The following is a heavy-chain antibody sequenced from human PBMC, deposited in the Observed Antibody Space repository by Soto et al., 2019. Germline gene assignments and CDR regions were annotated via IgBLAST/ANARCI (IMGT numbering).Heavy chain of an antibody. D-gene: IGHD2-15*01. V-gene: IGHV3-23*03. CDR1: GFIFSTYT. J-gene: IGHJ4*02. CDR3: AKDRHPGGIWTFDY. Sequence: EVQLLESGGHLVQPGGSLRLSCAASGFIFSTYTMNWVRQVPGKGLEWVSGISQHGKKTWYADSVKGRFTISRDNSKNFLFLQMDSLRVEDTAVYYCAKDRHPGGIWTFDYWGQGAPVTVSS. CDR2: ISQHGKKT.